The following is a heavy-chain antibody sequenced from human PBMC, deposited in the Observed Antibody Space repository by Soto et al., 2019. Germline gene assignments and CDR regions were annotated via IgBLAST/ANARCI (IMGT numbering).Heavy chain of an antibody. CDR1: GFTFSDHY. J-gene: IGHJ3*02. CDR2: TRNKANSYTT. CDR3: ARVSMATTSTDAFDI. Sequence: GGSLRLSCAASGFTFSDHYMDWVRQAPGKGLEWVGRTRNKANSYTTEYAASVKGRFTISRDDSKNSLYLQMNSLKTEDTAVYYCARVSMATTSTDAFDIWGQGTMVTVSS. D-gene: IGHD1-26*01. V-gene: IGHV3-72*01.